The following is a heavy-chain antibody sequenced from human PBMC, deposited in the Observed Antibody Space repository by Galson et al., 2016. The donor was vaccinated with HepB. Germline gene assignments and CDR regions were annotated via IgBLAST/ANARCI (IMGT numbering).Heavy chain of an antibody. D-gene: IGHD2-21*02. CDR3: AKLDCGRDCPRDD. CDR2: ISYDGGDK. V-gene: IGHV3-30*19. J-gene: IGHJ4*02. Sequence: SLRLSCAASGFTFSRYGMHWVRQAPGKGLEWVAVISYDGGDKHYADSGKGRLTVSRDNSKNTLFLQMNSLRVEDTAVYYCAKLDCGRDCPRDDWGQGTQVTVS. CDR1: GFTFSRYG.